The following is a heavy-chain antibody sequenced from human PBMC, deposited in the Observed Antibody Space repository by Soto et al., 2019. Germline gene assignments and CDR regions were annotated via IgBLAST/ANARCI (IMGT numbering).Heavy chain of an antibody. D-gene: IGHD6-25*01. V-gene: IGHV3-30*18. CDR3: AKCPGPAAAGPPFDP. CDR2: ISWETSNK. J-gene: IGHJ5*02. Sequence: QVHLVESRGGVVRPGMSLRLSCVASGFDFSDYGMHWVRQAPGKGLDWVAVISWETSNKYYADSVRGRFTISRDNSKNTLYLQMNSLRPDDTAVYYCAKCPGPAAAGPPFDPWGQGTLVTVSS. CDR1: GFDFSDYG.